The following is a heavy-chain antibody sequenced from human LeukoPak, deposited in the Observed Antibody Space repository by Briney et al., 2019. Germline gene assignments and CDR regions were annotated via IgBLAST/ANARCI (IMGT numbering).Heavy chain of an antibody. V-gene: IGHV3-30*02. D-gene: IGHD5-24*01. Sequence: GGSLRLSCAASGFTFSSYGMHWVRQAPGKGLEWVAFIRYGGSNKYYADSVRGLFTFSGDTYKNTLYLQMNSLRAEDTAVYYCAKDLRWLPNFDYWGQGTLVTVSS. CDR2: IRYGGSNK. CDR1: GFTFSSYG. J-gene: IGHJ4*02. CDR3: AKDLRWLPNFDY.